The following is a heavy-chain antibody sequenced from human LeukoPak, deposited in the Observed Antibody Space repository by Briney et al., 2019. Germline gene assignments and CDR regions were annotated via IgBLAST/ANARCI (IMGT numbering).Heavy chain of an antibody. CDR2: IIPIFGTA. CDR3: ARDEDGSGYDFGY. J-gene: IGHJ4*02. V-gene: IGHV1-69*13. D-gene: IGHD5-12*01. CDR1: GGTFSSYA. Sequence: SVEVSCKASGGTFSSYAISWVRQAPGQGLEWMGGIIPIFGTANYAQKFQGRVTITADESTSTAYMELSSLRSEDTAVYYCARDEDGSGYDFGYWGQGTLVTVSS.